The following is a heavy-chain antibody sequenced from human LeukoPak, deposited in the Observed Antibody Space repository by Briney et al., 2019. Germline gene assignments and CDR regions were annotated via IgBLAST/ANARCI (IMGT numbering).Heavy chain of an antibody. D-gene: IGHD5-12*01. V-gene: IGHV4-59*01. CDR1: GDSISSSY. Sequence: PSETLSLTCTVSGDSISSSYWSWIRQPPGKGLEWIGYIYYSGSTNYNPSLKSRVTISVDTSNNQFSLKLSSVTAADTAVYYCARVTMATIEDRYYFDYWGQGTLVTVSS. J-gene: IGHJ4*02. CDR3: ARVTMATIEDRYYFDY. CDR2: IYYSGST.